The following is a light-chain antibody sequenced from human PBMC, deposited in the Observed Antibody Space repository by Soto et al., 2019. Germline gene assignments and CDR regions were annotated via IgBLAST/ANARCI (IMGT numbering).Light chain of an antibody. CDR1: SSNIGAGYD. V-gene: IGLV1-40*01. CDR2: GNS. Sequence: QSVLAQPPSVSGAPGQKVTISCTGSSSNIGAGYDLHWYQQLPGTAPKLLLYGNSNRPSGVPDRFSGSKSGTSASLAITGFQAEDEADYYCQSYDSSLSAYVFGTGTKLTVL. CDR3: QSYDSSLSAYV. J-gene: IGLJ1*01.